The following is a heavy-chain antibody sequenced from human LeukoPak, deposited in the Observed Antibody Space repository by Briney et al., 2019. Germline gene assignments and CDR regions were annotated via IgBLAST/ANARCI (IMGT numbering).Heavy chain of an antibody. D-gene: IGHD3-22*01. CDR3: ASSYYYDSSGYAPDDAFDI. V-gene: IGHV3-66*01. CDR1: GFTLSGYW. J-gene: IGHJ3*02. CDR2: IYSGGST. Sequence: PGGSLRLSCAASGFTLSGYWMDWVRQAPGKGLEWVSVIYSGGSTYYADSVKGRFTISRDNSKNTLYLQMNSLRAEDTAVYYCASSYYYDSSGYAPDDAFDIWGQGTMVTVSS.